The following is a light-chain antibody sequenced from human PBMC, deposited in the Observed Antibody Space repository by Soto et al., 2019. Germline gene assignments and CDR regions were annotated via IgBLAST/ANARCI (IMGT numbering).Light chain of an antibody. V-gene: IGKV3-15*01. CDR3: QQYRNWPPRT. Sequence: EIVMTQSPATMSVSPGDRGTLSCKASQTVPPNLAWYQHKPGQAPRLLIYGASTRATGIPARFSGSGSGTEFTLTIKSLQAEDLAVYYCQQYRNWPPRTFGQGNKVDIK. CDR1: QTVPPN. J-gene: IGKJ1*01. CDR2: GAS.